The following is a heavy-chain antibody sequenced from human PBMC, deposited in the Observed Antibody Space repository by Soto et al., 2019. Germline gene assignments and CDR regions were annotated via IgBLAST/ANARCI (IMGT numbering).Heavy chain of an antibody. CDR1: GYTLTELS. CDR3: ATGVGWWGNYYMDV. V-gene: IGHV1-24*01. CDR2: FDPEDGET. J-gene: IGHJ6*03. D-gene: IGHD2-15*01. Sequence: ASVKVSCKVSGYTLTELSMHWVRQAPGKGLEWMGGFDPEDGETIYAQKFQGRVTMTEDTSTDTAYMELSSLRSEDTAVYYCATGVGWWGNYYMDVWGKGTTVTVSS.